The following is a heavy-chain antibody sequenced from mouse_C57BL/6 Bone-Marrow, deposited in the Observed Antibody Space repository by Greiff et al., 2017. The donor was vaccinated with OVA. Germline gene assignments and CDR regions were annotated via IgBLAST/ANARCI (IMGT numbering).Heavy chain of an antibody. CDR1: GYTFTSYW. Sequence: QVQLQQPGAELVMPGASVKLSCKASGYTFTSYWMHWVKQRPGQGLEWIGEIDPSDSYTNYNQKFKGKSTLTVDKSSSTAYMQLSSLTSEDSAVYHCARPNWDVYYFDYWGQGTTLTVSS. CDR3: ARPNWDVYYFDY. CDR2: IDPSDSYT. J-gene: IGHJ2*01. V-gene: IGHV1-69*01. D-gene: IGHD4-1*01.